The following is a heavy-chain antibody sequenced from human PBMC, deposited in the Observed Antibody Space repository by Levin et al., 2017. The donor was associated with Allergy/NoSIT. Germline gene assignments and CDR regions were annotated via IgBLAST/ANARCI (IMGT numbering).Heavy chain of an antibody. CDR1: SGSITSYW. CDR2: VYHSGST. Sequence: RASETLSLTCTISSGSITSYWWTWVRQPPGKGLEWIGEVYHSGSTNYNPSLQSRVTISVDKSTNQFFLKLSSVTAADTAVYYCAGSSFYSLGAWGQGTTVTVSS. J-gene: IGHJ6*02. CDR3: AGSSFYSLGA. V-gene: IGHV4-4*02. D-gene: IGHD3-3*01.